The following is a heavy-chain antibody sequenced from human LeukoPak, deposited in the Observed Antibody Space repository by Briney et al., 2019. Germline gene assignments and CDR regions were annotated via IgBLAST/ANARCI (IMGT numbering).Heavy chain of an antibody. Sequence: SETLSLTCAVYGGSFSGYYWSWIRQPPGKGLEWIGEINHSGSTNYNPSLKSRVTISVETSKNQFSLKLSSVTAADTAVYYCARKSMRQQLVAWFDPWGQGTLVTVSS. CDR1: GGSFSGYY. CDR2: INHSGST. J-gene: IGHJ5*02. CDR3: ARKSMRQQLVAWFDP. D-gene: IGHD6-13*01. V-gene: IGHV4-34*01.